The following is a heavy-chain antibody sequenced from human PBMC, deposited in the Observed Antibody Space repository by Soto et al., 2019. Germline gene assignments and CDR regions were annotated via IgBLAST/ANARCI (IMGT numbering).Heavy chain of an antibody. J-gene: IGHJ4*02. Sequence: EVQLVESGGGLVQPGGSLRLSCSASGFTYSAYYMNWVRQAPGKGLEWVANIKDDGTKTFYADSVRGRFTISRDNAKNSLYLQMNSLRAEDTAVYYCASLHWEVPATGPWGRGTLVTVSS. V-gene: IGHV3-7*03. D-gene: IGHD2-2*01. CDR2: IKDDGTKT. CDR1: GFTYSAYY. CDR3: ASLHWEVPATGP.